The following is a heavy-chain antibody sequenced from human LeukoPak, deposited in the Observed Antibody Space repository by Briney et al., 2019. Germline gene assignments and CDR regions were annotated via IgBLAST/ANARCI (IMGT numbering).Heavy chain of an antibody. CDR2: ISSSSSYI. V-gene: IGHV3-21*01. J-gene: IGHJ4*02. D-gene: IGHD3-10*01. CDR1: GFTFSSYS. CDR3: ARRRGGSGSRDY. Sequence: GGSRRLSCAASGFTFSSYSMNWVRQAPGKGLEWVSSISSSSSYIYYADSVKGRFTISRDNAKNSLYLQMNSLRAEDTAVYYCARRRGGSGSRDYWGQGTLVAVSS.